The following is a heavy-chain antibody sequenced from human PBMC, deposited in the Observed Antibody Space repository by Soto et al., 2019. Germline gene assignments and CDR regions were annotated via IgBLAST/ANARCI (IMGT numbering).Heavy chain of an antibody. V-gene: IGHV1-69*01. Sequence: QVQLVQSGAEVKKPGSSVKVSCKASGGTFSSYAISWVRQAPGQGLEWMGGIIPIFGTANYAQKFQGRVTITADESTSTAYMELSSMRSEDTAVYYCATHRHHSSSVRGYYYYYGMDVWGQGTTVTVSS. CDR1: GGTFSSYA. CDR2: IIPIFGTA. CDR3: ATHRHHSSSVRGYYYYYGMDV. J-gene: IGHJ6*02. D-gene: IGHD6-6*01.